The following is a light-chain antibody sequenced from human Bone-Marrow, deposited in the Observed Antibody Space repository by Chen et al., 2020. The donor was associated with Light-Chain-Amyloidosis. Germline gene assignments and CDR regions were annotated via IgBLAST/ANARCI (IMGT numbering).Light chain of an antibody. V-gene: IGLV3-25*03. J-gene: IGLJ2*01. CDR1: DLTTKY. CDR3: QSADSSGTYEVI. Sequence: SYELTQPPSVSVSPGQTARSTCSGEDLTTKYASCYQQKPGQAPVLVIHRDTERPSGISERFSGSSSGTTATLTISGVKAEDEADYHCQSADSSGTYEVIFGGGTKLTVL. CDR2: RDT.